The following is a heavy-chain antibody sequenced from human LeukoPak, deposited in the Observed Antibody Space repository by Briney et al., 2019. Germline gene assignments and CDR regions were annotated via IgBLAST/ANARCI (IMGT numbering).Heavy chain of an antibody. CDR1: VGSFSGYY. V-gene: IGHV4-34*01. D-gene: IGHD3-10*01. Sequence: KPSETLSLTCAVYVGSFSGYYWSWIRQPPGKGLEWIGEINHSGSTNHNPSLKSRVTISVDTSKNQFSLKLSSVTAADTAVYYCARVTMVRGVITYTYYYYYMDVWGKGTTVTISS. CDR2: INHSGST. CDR3: ARVTMVRGVITYTYYYYYMDV. J-gene: IGHJ6*03.